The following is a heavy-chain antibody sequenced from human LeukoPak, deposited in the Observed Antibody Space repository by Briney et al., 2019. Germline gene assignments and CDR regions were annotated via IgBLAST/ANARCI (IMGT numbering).Heavy chain of an antibody. J-gene: IGHJ4*02. V-gene: IGHV3-66*02. CDR3: ARRAVTNQFDS. CDR2: IQSRGST. CDR1: GLTVTDNH. D-gene: IGHD4-17*01. Sequence: PGGSLRLSCAASGLTVTDNHMTWVRQAPGKGLEWVSVIQSRGSTYYRDSVKGRFTISRDNSNNTLYLQMTSLRADDTAMYYCARRAVTNQFDSWGQGTLVTVSS.